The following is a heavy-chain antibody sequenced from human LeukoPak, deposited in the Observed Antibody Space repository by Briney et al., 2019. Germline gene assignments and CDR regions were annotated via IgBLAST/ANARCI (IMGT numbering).Heavy chain of an antibody. V-gene: IGHV3-23*01. J-gene: IGHJ4*02. CDR2: ISGSGGST. D-gene: IGHD1-14*01. Sequence: GGSLRLSCAASGFTFSTYAMSWVRQAPGRGLEWVSAISGSGGSTFNADSVKGRFTISRDNSKNTLFLQMNSLRAEDTAIYYCAKDHPSGYYFDYWGQGTLVTVSS. CDR1: GFTFSTYA. CDR3: AKDHPSGYYFDY.